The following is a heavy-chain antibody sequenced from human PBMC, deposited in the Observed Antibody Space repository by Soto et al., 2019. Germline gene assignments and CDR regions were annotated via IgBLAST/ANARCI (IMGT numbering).Heavy chain of an antibody. Sequence: EVQLVESGGGLVKPGGSLRLSCAASGFTFSSYSMNWVRQAPGNGLEWVSSISSSSSYIYYADSVKGRFTISRDNAKNSLYLQMNSLRAEDTAVYYCARAKTGQTGVDAFDIWGQGTMVTVSS. J-gene: IGHJ3*02. CDR1: GFTFSSYS. CDR2: ISSSSSYI. CDR3: ARAKTGQTGVDAFDI. D-gene: IGHD7-27*01. V-gene: IGHV3-21*01.